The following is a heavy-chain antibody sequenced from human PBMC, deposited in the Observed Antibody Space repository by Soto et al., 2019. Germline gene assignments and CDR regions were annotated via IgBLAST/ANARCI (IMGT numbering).Heavy chain of an antibody. J-gene: IGHJ4*02. CDR3: ARAEQPSLFDY. V-gene: IGHV3-33*01. CDR2: IWYDGSNK. D-gene: IGHD1-26*01. CDR1: GFTFSSYG. Sequence: QVQLVESGGGVVQPGRSLRLSCAASGFTFSSYGMHWVRQAPGKGLEWVAVIWYDGSNKYYADSVKGRFTISRDNSKNTLYLQMNSLRAEDTAVYYCARAEQPSLFDYWGQGTLVTVSS.